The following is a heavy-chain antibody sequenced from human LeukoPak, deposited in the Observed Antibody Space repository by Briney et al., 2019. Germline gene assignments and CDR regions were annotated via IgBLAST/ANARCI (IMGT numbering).Heavy chain of an antibody. D-gene: IGHD5-12*01. V-gene: IGHV3-30*04. CDR2: ISYDGSNK. J-gene: IGHJ4*02. Sequence: GRSLRLSCAASGFTFSSYAMHWVRQAPGKGLEWVAVISYDGSNKYYADSVKGRFTISRDNSKNTLYLQMNSLRAEDTAVYYCARDCSGYDYFVVFDYWGQGTLVTVSS. CDR3: ARDCSGYDYFVVFDY. CDR1: GFTFSSYA.